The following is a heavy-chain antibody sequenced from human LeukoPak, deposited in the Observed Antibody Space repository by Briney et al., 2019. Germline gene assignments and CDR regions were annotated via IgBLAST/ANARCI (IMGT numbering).Heavy chain of an antibody. V-gene: IGHV1-2*02. CDR2: VNSNSGGT. CDR1: GYRFSDYY. J-gene: IGHJ4*02. D-gene: IGHD2-15*01. CDR3: ARGYCSGGSCYHFES. Sequence: ASVKVSCKTSGYRFSDYYMHWVRQARGQGLEWMGWVNSNSGGTHYAQKFEGRVTMTRDTSISTAYMELSRLKSDDTAVYYCARGYCSGGSCYHFESWGQGTLVTVSS.